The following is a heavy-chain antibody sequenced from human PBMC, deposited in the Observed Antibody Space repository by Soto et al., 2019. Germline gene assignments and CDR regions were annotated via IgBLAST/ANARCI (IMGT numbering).Heavy chain of an antibody. Sequence: WTWIRQSPGKGLEWIGEIDHSETTNYNPSLKSPVTLSVDTFKTEFSLRLNFVTAADTAVYFCARGRVTARRIYFDVWGQGSLATVSS. CDR3: ARGRVTARRIYFDV. J-gene: IGHJ1*01. CDR2: IDHSETT. V-gene: IGHV4-34*01. D-gene: IGHD3-9*01.